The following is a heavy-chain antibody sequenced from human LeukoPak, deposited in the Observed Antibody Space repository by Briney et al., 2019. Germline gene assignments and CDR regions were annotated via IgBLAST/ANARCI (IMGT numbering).Heavy chain of an antibody. CDR1: GGSVSIGNYY. V-gene: IGHV4-61*01. CDR2: IYYSGST. CDR3: ASGSLVVGTSAFDI. J-gene: IGHJ3*02. D-gene: IGHD2-15*01. Sequence: SSETLSLTCTVSGGSVSIGNYYWSCIRQPPGKGLEWIGYIYYSGSTNYNPSLKSRVTISVDTSKNQFSLKLTSVTPADTAVYYCASGSLVVGTSAFDIWGQGTMVTVSS.